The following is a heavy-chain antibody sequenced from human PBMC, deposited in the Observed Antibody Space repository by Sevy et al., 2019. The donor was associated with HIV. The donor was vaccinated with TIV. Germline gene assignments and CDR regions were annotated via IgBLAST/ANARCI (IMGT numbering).Heavy chain of an antibody. CDR2: ISGSGGST. D-gene: IGHD1-26*01. CDR3: AKDQEVGATNESDY. J-gene: IGHJ4*02. V-gene: IGHV3-23*01. Sequence: GGSLRLSCAASGFTFSSYAMSWVRQAPGKGLEWVSAISGSGGSTYYADSGKGRFTIYRDNSKNTLYLQMNSLRAEDTAVYYCAKDQEVGATNESDYWGQGTLVTVSS. CDR1: GFTFSSYA.